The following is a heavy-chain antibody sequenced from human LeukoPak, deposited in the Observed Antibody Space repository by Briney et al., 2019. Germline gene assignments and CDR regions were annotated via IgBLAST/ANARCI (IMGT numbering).Heavy chain of an antibody. CDR3: ARGRYYGSGLIYYYYYYMDV. Sequence: SETLSLTCTVSGGSISSYYWSWIRQPAGKGLEWIGRIYTSGSTNYNPSLKSRVTMSVDTSKNQFSLKLSSVTAADTAVYYCARGRYYGSGLIYYYYYYMDVWGKGTTVTISS. D-gene: IGHD3-10*01. V-gene: IGHV4-4*07. CDR1: GGSISSYY. J-gene: IGHJ6*03. CDR2: IYTSGST.